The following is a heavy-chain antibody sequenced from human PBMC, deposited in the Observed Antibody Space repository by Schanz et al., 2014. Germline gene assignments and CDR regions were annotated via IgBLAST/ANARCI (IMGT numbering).Heavy chain of an antibody. V-gene: IGHV3-20*04. J-gene: IGHJ4*02. CDR2: ITRQGTT. D-gene: IGHD6-19*01. Sequence: EVQLVESGGGVVRPGGSLRLSCAASGFGFDDYAMSWVRQAPGKGLEWVSGITRQGTTYYADFVKGRFSISRDLSSNTLYLQMNSLRADDSAIYYCAKDHPNSGWPAFDVWGQGTQVTVSS. CDR3: AKDHPNSGWPAFDV. CDR1: GFGFDDYA.